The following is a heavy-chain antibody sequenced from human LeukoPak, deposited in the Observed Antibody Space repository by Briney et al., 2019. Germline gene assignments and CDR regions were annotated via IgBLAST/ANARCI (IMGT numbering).Heavy chain of an antibody. CDR1: GFTFSSYW. CDR3: ARGWFGEYYFDY. CDR2: IKQDGSEK. J-gene: IGHJ4*02. D-gene: IGHD3-10*01. Sequence: GGSLRLSCAASGFTFSSYWMSWVRQAPGKGLEGVANIKQDGSEKYYVDSVKGRFTISRDNAKNPLYLQMNSLRAEDTAVYYCARGWFGEYYFDYWGQGTLVTVSS. V-gene: IGHV3-7*01.